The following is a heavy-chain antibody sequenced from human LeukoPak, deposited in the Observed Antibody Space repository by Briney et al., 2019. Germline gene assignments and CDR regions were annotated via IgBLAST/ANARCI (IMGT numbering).Heavy chain of an antibody. CDR2: IKQDGSEK. CDR3: AGGSGYLITS. D-gene: IGHD3-9*01. J-gene: IGHJ5*02. CDR1: GFSFRSYW. V-gene: IGHV3-7*01. Sequence: GGSLRLSCAATGFSFRSYWMNWVRQAPGKGLEWLAIIKQDGSEKHYKGSVEGRFTISRDNAKNSLHLQMNSLRAEDTAVYYCAGGSGYLITSWGQGTLITVSS.